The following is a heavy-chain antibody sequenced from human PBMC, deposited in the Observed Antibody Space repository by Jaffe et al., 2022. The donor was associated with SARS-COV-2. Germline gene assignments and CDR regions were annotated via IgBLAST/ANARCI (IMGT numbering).Heavy chain of an antibody. CDR3: TTAQWIQLWSENRRYFDY. CDR1: GFTFSNAW. Sequence: EVQLVESGGGLVKPGGSLRLSCAASGFTFSNAWMSWVRQAPGKGLEWVGRIKSKTDGGTTDYAAPVKGRFTISRDDSKNTLYLQMNSLKTEDTAVYYCTTAQWIQLWSENRRYFDYWGQGTLVTVSS. V-gene: IGHV3-15*01. D-gene: IGHD5-18*01. J-gene: IGHJ4*02. CDR2: IKSKTDGGTT.